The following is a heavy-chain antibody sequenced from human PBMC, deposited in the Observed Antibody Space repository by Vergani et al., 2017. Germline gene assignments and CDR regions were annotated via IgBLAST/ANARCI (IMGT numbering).Heavy chain of an antibody. CDR2: IYYSENK. Sequence: QVQLQESGPGLVKPSETLSLTCTVSGFSVSYGYYWGWIRQPPGKGLEWIGSIYYSENKFYNPSLESRVTLSIDTTKNQFSLKLKSVTAADTAVYYCARCFRDEGMIYGGTVENWFDPWGQGTLVTVSS. CDR1: GFSVSYGYY. CDR3: ARCFRDEGMIYGGTVENWFDP. D-gene: IGHD3-22*01. J-gene: IGHJ5*02. V-gene: IGHV4-38-2*02.